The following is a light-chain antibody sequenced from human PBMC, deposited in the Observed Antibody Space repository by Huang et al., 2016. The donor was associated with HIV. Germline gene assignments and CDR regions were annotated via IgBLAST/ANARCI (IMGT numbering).Light chain of an antibody. CDR2: DAS. Sequence: EIVMTQSPATLSVSPGERATLSCRASQSVSNYLAWYQQKPGQAPRRLIYDASTGATGIPARFSGSGSGTEFTLTISGLQSEDSAVYYCQQYNDWPLTFGGGTKVEIK. CDR1: QSVSNY. J-gene: IGKJ4*01. CDR3: QQYNDWPLT. V-gene: IGKV3-15*01.